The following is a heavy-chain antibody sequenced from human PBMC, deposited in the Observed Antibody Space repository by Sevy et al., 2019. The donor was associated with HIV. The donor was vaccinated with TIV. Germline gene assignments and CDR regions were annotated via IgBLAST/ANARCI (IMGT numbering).Heavy chain of an antibody. D-gene: IGHD1-26*01. CDR1: GGTFSSYA. CDR2: IIPIFGTA. Sequence: ASVKVSCKASGGTFSSYAISWVRQAPGQGLEWMGGIIPIFGTANYAQKFQGRVTITADESTSTAYMELSSRRSEDTAVYYCARDTPARGVGADTYYYYYGMDVWGQGTTVTVSS. J-gene: IGHJ6*02. V-gene: IGHV1-69*13. CDR3: ARDTPARGVGADTYYYYYGMDV.